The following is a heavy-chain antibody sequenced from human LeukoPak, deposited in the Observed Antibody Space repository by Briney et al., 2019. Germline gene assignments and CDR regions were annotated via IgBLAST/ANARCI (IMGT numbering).Heavy chain of an antibody. Sequence: ASVKVSCKSSGYTFTGYYTHWVRQAPGQGLEWVGWINTNSGGTNYAQKFQGRVTMIRDTSISTAYMELSRLRSDDTAVYYCASVNWNYHWFDPWGQGKLVTVSS. D-gene: IGHD1-7*01. J-gene: IGHJ5*02. CDR1: GYTFTGYY. CDR2: INTNSGGT. V-gene: IGHV1-2*02. CDR3: ASVNWNYHWFDP.